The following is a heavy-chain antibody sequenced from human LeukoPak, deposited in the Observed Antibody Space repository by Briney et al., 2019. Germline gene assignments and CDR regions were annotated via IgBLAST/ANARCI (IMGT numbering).Heavy chain of an antibody. J-gene: IGHJ3*02. CDR2: ISYDGSNK. Sequence: GGSLRLSCAASGFTFSSYAMHWVRQAPGKGLEWVAVISYDGSNKYYADSVKGRFTISRDNAKNTLYLQMNSLRAEDMAVYYCTRARFPAFDIWGQGTMVTVSS. D-gene: IGHD3-10*01. V-gene: IGHV3-30*04. CDR1: GFTFSSYA. CDR3: TRARFPAFDI.